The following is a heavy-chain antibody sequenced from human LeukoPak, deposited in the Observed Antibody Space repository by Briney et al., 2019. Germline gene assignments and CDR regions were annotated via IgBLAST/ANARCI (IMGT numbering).Heavy chain of an antibody. D-gene: IGHD1-26*01. CDR3: GRSTTGPQGDAFDI. CDR1: GGFISSYY. Sequence: SETLSLTCTVSGGFISSYYWSWIRQPAGKGLEWIGRIYTSGSTNYNPSLKSRVTIYVDTSKNQFFLKLSSVTAADTAVYYFGRSTTGPQGDAFDIWGQGTMVTVSS. CDR2: IYTSGST. V-gene: IGHV4-4*07. J-gene: IGHJ3*02.